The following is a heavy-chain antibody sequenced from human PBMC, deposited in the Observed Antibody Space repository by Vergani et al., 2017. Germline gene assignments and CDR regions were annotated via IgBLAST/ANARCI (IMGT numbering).Heavy chain of an antibody. D-gene: IGHD3-22*01. CDR2: ISSDGGST. J-gene: IGHJ4*02. CDR1: GFTFSDFS. V-gene: IGHV3-23*04. CDR3: AGPQGTSAYYYGGFDY. Sequence: VQLVESGGGVVQPGGSLRLSCAASGFTFSDFSMTWVRQAPGKGLESVSTISSDGGSTYYADSVKGRFTISRDNSKNTLSLQMNSLTAEDTAIYYCAGPQGTSAYYYGGFDYWGQGILVTVSS.